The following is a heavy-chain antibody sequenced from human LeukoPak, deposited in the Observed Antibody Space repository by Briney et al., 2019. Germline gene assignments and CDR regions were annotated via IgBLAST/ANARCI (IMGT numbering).Heavy chain of an antibody. CDR3: ARGRRYFDWLPYYY. V-gene: IGHV4-34*01. J-gene: IGHJ4*02. CDR1: GGSFSGYY. D-gene: IGHD3-9*01. CDR2: INHSGST. Sequence: PSETLSLTCAVYGGSFSGYYWSWLRQPPGKGLEWLGEINHSGSTNYNPSLKSRVTISVDTSKNQFSPKLSAVTAADTAVCYCARGRRYFDWLPYYYWGPGTLVTVSS.